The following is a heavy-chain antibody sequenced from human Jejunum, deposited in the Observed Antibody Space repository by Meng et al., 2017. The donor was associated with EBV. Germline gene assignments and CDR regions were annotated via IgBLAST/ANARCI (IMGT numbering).Heavy chain of an antibody. V-gene: IGHV4-4*02. D-gene: IGHD5-12*01. CDR1: GASISSSHG. J-gene: IGHJ5*02. CDR2: IYYTGRS. Sequence: QVRVQESGPGLVPPAGTLPPPCAVSGASISSSHGWSWVRQAPGEGLEWIGEIYYTGRSNYNPSLKSRVSMSIDKSKNQFSLNLNSVTVADTAVYYCATSMSGYSYGYSWGQGTLVTVSS. CDR3: ATSMSGYSYGYS.